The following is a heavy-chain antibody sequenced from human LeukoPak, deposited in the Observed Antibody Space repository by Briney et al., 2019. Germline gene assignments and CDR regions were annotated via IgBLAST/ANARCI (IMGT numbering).Heavy chain of an antibody. V-gene: IGHV1-69*05. CDR2: IIPIFGTA. CDR1: GGTFSSYA. Sequence: SVKVSCKASGGTFSSYAISWVRQAPGQGLEWMGGIIPIFGTANYAQKFQGRVTITTDESTSTAYMELSSLRSVDTAVYYCARGDRGEAYYYYMDVWGKGTTVTVSS. J-gene: IGHJ6*03. CDR3: ARGDRGEAYYYYMDV. D-gene: IGHD3-10*01.